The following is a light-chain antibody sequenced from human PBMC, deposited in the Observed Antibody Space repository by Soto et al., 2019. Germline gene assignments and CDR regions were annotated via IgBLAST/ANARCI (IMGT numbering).Light chain of an antibody. J-gene: IGKJ2*01. CDR3: QQSYTTPRT. V-gene: IGKV1-39*01. CDR1: PSISTD. CDR2: GAS. Sequence: DIQMTQSPSSLSASVGDRVTITCRASPSISTDLNWYQQKPGKAPKVLIFGASSLQSGVPSRFSGSGSGTDFTLTISDLQAEDFATYYCQQSYTTPRTFGQGTKLEI.